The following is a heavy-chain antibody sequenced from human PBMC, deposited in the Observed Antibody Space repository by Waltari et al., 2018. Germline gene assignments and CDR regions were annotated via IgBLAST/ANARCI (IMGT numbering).Heavy chain of an antibody. V-gene: IGHV4-34*01. CDR2: LNSGGNI. Sequence: QVHLQQWGAGLLKPSETLSLTCAVYGGPFSGYYWAWLRQPPGKGPVWIGELNSGGNINLIPSLKSLVIMSVDTSKIQVFLKLTSVTAADTAVYYCARAEQGGSAVGPDFQHWGQGTLVTVSS. J-gene: IGHJ1*01. CDR1: GGPFSGYY. CDR3: ARAEQGGSAVGPDFQH. D-gene: IGHD1-26*01.